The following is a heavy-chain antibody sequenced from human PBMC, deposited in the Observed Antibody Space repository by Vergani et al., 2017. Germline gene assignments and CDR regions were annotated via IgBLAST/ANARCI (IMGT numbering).Heavy chain of an antibody. Sequence: EVQLVESGGGLVKPGGSLRLSCAASGFTFSNAWMSWVRQAPGKGLEWVGRIKSKTDGGTTDYAAPVKGRFTISRDDSKNTLYLQMNSLRTDDTATYYCAKHFRGWGIDYWGQGTQVIVSS. J-gene: IGHJ4*02. CDR1: GFTFSNAW. V-gene: IGHV3-15*01. CDR3: AKHFRGWGIDY. D-gene: IGHD3-16*01. CDR2: IKSKTDGGTT.